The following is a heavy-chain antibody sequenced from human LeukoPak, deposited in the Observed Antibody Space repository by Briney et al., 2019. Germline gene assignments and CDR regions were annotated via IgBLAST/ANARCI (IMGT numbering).Heavy chain of an antibody. CDR3: ARRAGVVVPAAIYFDY. J-gene: IGHJ4*02. D-gene: IGHD2-2*02. V-gene: IGHV3-23*01. CDR1: GFTFSSYA. CDR2: ISGSGGST. Sequence: GGSLRLSCAASGFTFSSYAMSWVRQAPGKGLEWVSAISGSGGSTYYADSVKGRFTISRDNSKNTLYLQMNSLRAEDTAVYYCARRAGVVVPAAIYFDYWGQGTLVTVSS.